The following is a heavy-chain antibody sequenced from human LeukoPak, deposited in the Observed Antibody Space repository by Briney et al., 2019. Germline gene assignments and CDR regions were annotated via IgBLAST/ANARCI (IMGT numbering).Heavy chain of an antibody. D-gene: IGHD2-15*01. V-gene: IGHV3-7*01. CDR3: ARAPLGRYCSGGSCYSSSGAVDF. CDR2: IKRDGSEK. Sequence: GGSLRLSCAASGFAFSSYWMSWVRQAPGKGPEWVANIKRDGSEKYYVDSVRGRFTISRDNAKNSLYLQMNSLRAEDTAVYYCARAPLGRYCSGGSCYSSSGAVDFWGQGTMVTVSS. J-gene: IGHJ3*01. CDR1: GFAFSSYW.